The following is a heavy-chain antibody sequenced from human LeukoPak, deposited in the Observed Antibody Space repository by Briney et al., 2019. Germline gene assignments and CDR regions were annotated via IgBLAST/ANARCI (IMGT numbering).Heavy chain of an antibody. CDR2: IHADGVGT. Sequence: PGGSLRLSCAASGFPFNTQDMRWVRQAPGKGLEWVSSIHADGVGTFYADSVRGRFTISRDNSKNTLDLQMNSLGVEDTAVYYCGKGRVSEWGQGTLVTVSS. D-gene: IGHD6-19*01. CDR3: GKGRVSE. CDR1: GFPFNTQD. J-gene: IGHJ4*02. V-gene: IGHV3-23*01.